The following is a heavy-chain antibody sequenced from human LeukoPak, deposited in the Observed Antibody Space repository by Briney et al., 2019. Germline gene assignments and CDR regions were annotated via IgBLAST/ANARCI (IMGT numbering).Heavy chain of an antibody. CDR2: IYYSGST. D-gene: IGHD4-17*01. Sequence: PSETLSLTCAVSGGSTSSGGYSWSWIRQPPGKGLEWIGYIYYSGSTYYNPSLKSRVTISIQTSKNQFSLKLTSVTAADTAVYYCAGDYGDLLTGIRFDTWGQGTLVTVSS. J-gene: IGHJ5*02. CDR1: GGSTSSGGYS. CDR3: AGDYGDLLTGIRFDT. V-gene: IGHV4-30-4*01.